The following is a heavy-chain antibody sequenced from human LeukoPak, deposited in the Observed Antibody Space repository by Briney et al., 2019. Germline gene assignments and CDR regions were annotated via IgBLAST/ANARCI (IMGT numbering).Heavy chain of an antibody. V-gene: IGHV3-48*04. CDR2: ISGSSSTI. J-gene: IGHJ4*02. CDR3: ARIRQLVGDY. CDR1: RVTFISYS. D-gene: IGHD6-6*01. Sequence: GGALRLSCAPSRVTFISYSMKWVRAAPGGGVERVSYISGSSSTIYYADSVKGRFTISRDNAKNSLYLQMNSLRAEDTAVYYCARIRQLVGDYWGQGTLVTVSS.